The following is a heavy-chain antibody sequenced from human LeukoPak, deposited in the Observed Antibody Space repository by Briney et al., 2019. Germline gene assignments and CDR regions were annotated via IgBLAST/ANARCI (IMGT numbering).Heavy chain of an antibody. CDR3: ARDGPYGSGSFYMDV. CDR2: IYYSGST. Sequence: PSETLSLTCTVSGGSISSYYWSWIRQPPGQGLEWIGYIYYSGSTSYNPSLKSRVTISLDTSKNQFSLKLSSVTAADTAVYYCARDGPYGSGSFYMDVWGKGTTVTVSS. CDR1: GGSISSYY. J-gene: IGHJ6*03. D-gene: IGHD3-10*01. V-gene: IGHV4-59*01.